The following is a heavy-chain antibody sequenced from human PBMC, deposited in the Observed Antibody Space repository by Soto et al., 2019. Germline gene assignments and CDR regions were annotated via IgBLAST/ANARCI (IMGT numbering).Heavy chain of an antibody. CDR2: IWYDGSYK. D-gene: IGHD2-8*01. CDR3: ARNHMVSYYFDS. J-gene: IGHJ4*02. V-gene: IGHV3-33*01. Sequence: QVQLAESGGGVVQPGRSLRLSCAASGFSFNNHGMHWVRQAPGKGLEWVAVIWYDGSYKYYADSVKGRFTISRDNSKNTLYLQMNSLRAEATALYYCARNHMVSYYFDSGGQGPLVTVSS. CDR1: GFSFNNHG.